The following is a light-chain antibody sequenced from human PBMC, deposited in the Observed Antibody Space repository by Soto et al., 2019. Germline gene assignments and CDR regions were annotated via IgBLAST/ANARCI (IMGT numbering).Light chain of an antibody. CDR1: SSNIGAGYD. CDR3: QSYDTSLSGSGV. V-gene: IGLV1-40*01. CDR2: GNN. J-gene: IGLJ2*01. Sequence: QSVLTQPPSVSGAPGQRVTISCTGSSSNIGAGYDVHWYQQLPGTAPKLLIHGNNNLPSGVPDRFSGSKSGTSASLAITGLQAEDEADYYCQSYDTSLSGSGVFGGGTKLTVL.